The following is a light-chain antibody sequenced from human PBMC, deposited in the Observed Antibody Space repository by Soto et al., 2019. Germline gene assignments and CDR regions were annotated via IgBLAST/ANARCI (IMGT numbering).Light chain of an antibody. CDR2: GAS. CDR3: QQYGSSLWT. V-gene: IGKV3-15*01. Sequence: EIVMTQSPATLSVSPWERVTLSCRASQSVSSNLAWYQQKVGQAPRLLIYGASTRATGIPARFSGSGSGTDFTLTISRLEPEYFAVYYCQQYGSSLWTFGQGTKVDIK. J-gene: IGKJ1*01. CDR1: QSVSSN.